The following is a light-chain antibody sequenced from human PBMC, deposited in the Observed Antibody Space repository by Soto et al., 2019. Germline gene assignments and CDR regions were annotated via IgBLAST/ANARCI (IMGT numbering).Light chain of an antibody. V-gene: IGKV1-39*01. J-gene: IGKJ1*01. CDR3: QQRFAAPRT. Sequence: DIQMTQSPSSLSASLGDRVTVTCRASQSISTYLNWFQQRPGKAPKLLIYGAYTLQDGVPSRFSGSGSETEFTLTISSLQPEDFATYYCQQRFAAPRTFGQGNRVDIK. CDR2: GAY. CDR1: QSISTY.